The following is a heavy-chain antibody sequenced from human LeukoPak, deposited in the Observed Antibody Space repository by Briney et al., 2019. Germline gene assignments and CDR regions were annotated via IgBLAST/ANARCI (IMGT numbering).Heavy chain of an antibody. CDR2: ISAYNGNT. D-gene: IGHD5-18*01. CDR1: GYIFTNFG. J-gene: IGHJ6*03. CDR3: ARGNTAMVTGYYYYMDV. Sequence: ASVKVSCKPSGYIFTNFGINWVRQAPGQGLEWMGWISAYNGNTNYAQKLQGRVTMTTDTSTSTAYMELRSLRSDDTAVYYCARGNTAMVTGYYYYMDVWGKGTTVTVSS. V-gene: IGHV1-18*01.